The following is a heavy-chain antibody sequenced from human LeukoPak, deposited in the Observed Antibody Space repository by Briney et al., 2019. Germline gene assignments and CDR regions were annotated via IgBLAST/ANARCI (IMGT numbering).Heavy chain of an antibody. D-gene: IGHD3-3*01. V-gene: IGHV3-21*01. CDR3: ARDRPTGASRLFVVQ. J-gene: IGHJ4*02. CDR2: MSSGSRYI. CDR1: GFTFSSYS. Sequence: GGSLRLSCAASGFTFSSYSMTWVRQAPGKGLEWVSSMSSGSRYIYYADSVRGRITISRDNAKNSLYLLMNSLRAEDTAVYYCARDRPTGASRLFVVQWGQGTLVTVSS.